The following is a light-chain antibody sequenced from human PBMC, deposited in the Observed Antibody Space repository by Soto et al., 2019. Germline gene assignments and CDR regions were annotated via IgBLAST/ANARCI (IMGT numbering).Light chain of an antibody. CDR1: DVGTKS. J-gene: IGLJ2*01. CDR2: DDS. V-gene: IGLV3-21*02. Sequence: SYELTQPPSVSVAPGQTATIPCGGNDVGTKSVQWYQKKPGQAPVLVVYDDSDRPSGIPERFSGSDSGNTATLTISRVEAGDEADYYCQVWDSISDHLVFGGGTQLTVL. CDR3: QVWDSISDHLV.